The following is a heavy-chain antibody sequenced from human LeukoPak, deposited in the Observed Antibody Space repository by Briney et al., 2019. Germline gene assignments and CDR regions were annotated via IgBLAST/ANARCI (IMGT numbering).Heavy chain of an antibody. J-gene: IGHJ4*02. D-gene: IGHD3-10*01. V-gene: IGHV3-30*18. CDR3: AKVTVRRLLWFGEFDY. Sequence: GRSLRLSCAASGFTFSSYGMPWVRQAPGKGLEWVAVISYDGSNKYYADSVKGRFTISRDNSKNTLYLQMNSLRAEDTAVYYCAKVTVRRLLWFGEFDYWGQGTLVTVSS. CDR2: ISYDGSNK. CDR1: GFTFSSYG.